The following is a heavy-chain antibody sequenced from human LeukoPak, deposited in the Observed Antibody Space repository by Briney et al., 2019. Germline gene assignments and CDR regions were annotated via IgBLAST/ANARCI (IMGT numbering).Heavy chain of an antibody. CDR1: GGSISSHY. J-gene: IGHJ4*02. CDR2: IYYSGST. D-gene: IGHD5-12*01. V-gene: IGHV4-59*11. CDR3: ARGSYSGYAYFDY. Sequence: PSETLSLTCTVSGGSISSHYWSWIRQPPGKGLEWIGYIYYSGSTNYNPSLKGRVTISVDTSKNQFSLKLSSVTAADTAVYYCARGSYSGYAYFDYWGQGTLVTVSS.